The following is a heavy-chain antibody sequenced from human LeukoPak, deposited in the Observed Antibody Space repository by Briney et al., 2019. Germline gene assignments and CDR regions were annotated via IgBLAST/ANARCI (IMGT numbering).Heavy chain of an antibody. J-gene: IGHJ4*02. V-gene: IGHV3-7*01. CDR1: GFTFSRYW. D-gene: IGHD7-27*01. Sequence: GGSLRLSCAAAGFTFSRYWMSWARQAKGKGLECVAKIKEDGSEKHYVDSVKGRFTISRDNAKNSLYLQMNSLRAEDTAVYYCARDYTGGWNDYWGQGTLVTVSS. CDR2: IKEDGSEK. CDR3: ARDYTGGWNDY.